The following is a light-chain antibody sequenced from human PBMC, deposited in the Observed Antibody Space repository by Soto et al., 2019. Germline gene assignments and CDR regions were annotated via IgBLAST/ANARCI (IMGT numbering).Light chain of an antibody. V-gene: IGKV3-11*01. CDR1: QSVSNY. Sequence: EIVLTQSPATLSLSPGERATLSCRASQSVSNYLAWFQQKPGQAPRLLIYDASNRATGIPARFSGSGSGTDFPLTISRLEPGDFAVYYCQQRSSWPLLTFGGGTKVEI. CDR2: DAS. J-gene: IGKJ4*01. CDR3: QQRSSWPLLT.